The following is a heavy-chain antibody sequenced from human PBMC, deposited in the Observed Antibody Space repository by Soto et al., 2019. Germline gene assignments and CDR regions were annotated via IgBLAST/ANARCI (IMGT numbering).Heavy chain of an antibody. V-gene: IGHV4-34*01. D-gene: IGHD3-22*01. CDR3: ARGREIVVVTPYYFDY. CDR1: GGSFSDYY. J-gene: IGHJ4*02. CDR2: ISHSGST. Sequence: HVHLQQWGAGLLKPSETLSLTCAVYGGSFSDYYWSWIRQPPGKGLEWIGEISHSGSTNYNPSLKSRVTISVDTSKNQFSLKLSSVTAADTAVYYCARGREIVVVTPYYFDYWGQGTLVTVSS.